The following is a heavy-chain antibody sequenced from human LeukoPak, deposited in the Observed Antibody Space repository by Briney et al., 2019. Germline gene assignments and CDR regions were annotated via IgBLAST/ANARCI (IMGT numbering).Heavy chain of an antibody. Sequence: PGGSLRLSCAASGFTFSSYWMNWVRQAPGKGLEWVANIKQDGSEKYYVDSLKGRFTISRDNAKNSLYLQMNSLRAEDTAVYYCAKAGSSWYEYWGQGTLVTVSS. D-gene: IGHD6-13*01. CDR2: IKQDGSEK. J-gene: IGHJ4*02. CDR3: AKAGSSWYEY. V-gene: IGHV3-7*01. CDR1: GFTFSSYW.